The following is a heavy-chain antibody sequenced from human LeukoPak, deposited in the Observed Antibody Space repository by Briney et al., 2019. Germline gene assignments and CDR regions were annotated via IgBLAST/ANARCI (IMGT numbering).Heavy chain of an antibody. J-gene: IGHJ4*02. Sequence: SETLSLTCTVSGGSISSHYWSWIRQPPGKGLERIGNIYYNGNTNYNPSLKSRATISVATSKSQFSLRLTSVTAADTAVYYCARHGDGYNYFDYWGQGTLVTVSS. CDR1: GGSISSHY. CDR2: IYYNGNT. V-gene: IGHV4-59*08. D-gene: IGHD5-24*01. CDR3: ARHGDGYNYFDY.